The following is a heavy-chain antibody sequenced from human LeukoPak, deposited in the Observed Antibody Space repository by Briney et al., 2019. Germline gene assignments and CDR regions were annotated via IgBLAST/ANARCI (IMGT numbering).Heavy chain of an antibody. CDR3: ARLGIGSSSGYRGYTTNWFDP. CDR1: VGSISSSSYY. Sequence: SEPLSLTCTVSVGSISSSSYYWGWSRQPPGKGLEWIGSIYYSGSTYYNPSLKSRVTISVDTSKNQFSLKLSSVTDADTAVYYCARLGIGSSSGYRGYTTNWFDPWGQGTLVTVSS. J-gene: IGHJ5*02. D-gene: IGHD6-13*01. CDR2: IYYSGST. V-gene: IGHV4-39*01.